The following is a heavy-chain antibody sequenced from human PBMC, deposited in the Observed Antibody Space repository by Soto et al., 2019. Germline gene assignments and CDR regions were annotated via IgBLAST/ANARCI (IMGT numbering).Heavy chain of an antibody. CDR2: IIPVFGIV. CDR3: ARTRGGLGGSGWYGI. Sequence: ASVKVSCKASGGTPSNSAISWVRQAPGQGLEWVGGIIPVFGIVNHAQNFQGRVTITADESTNTAYMELGSLRSDDTAVYYCARTRGGLGGSGWYGIWGQGTMVTV. V-gene: IGHV1-69*13. CDR1: GGTPSNSA. D-gene: IGHD6-19*01. J-gene: IGHJ3*02.